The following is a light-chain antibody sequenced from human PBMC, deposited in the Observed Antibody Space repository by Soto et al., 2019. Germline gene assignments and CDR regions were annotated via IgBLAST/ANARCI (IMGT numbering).Light chain of an antibody. CDR3: AAWDDSLNGYV. J-gene: IGLJ1*01. V-gene: IGLV1-44*01. Sequence: SVRTRQPSASGTPGQMVTISCSGSSSNIGSNTVNWYQQLPGTAPKLLIHANNQRPSGVPDRFSGSKSGTSASLAISWLQSEEADYYCAAWDDSLNGYVFGTGTKVTVL. CDR1: SSNIGSNT. CDR2: ANN.